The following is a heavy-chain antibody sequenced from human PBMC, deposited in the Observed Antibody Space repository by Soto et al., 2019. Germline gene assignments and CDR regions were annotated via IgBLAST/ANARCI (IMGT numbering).Heavy chain of an antibody. Sequence: GGSLRLSCAASGFTFDDYAMHWVRQAPGKGLEWVSGITWNSGSVGYADSVKGRFTISRDNAKNSLYLQLNSLGAEDTAVYYCASEKYYYGSSGYYLVYYFDYWGLGTLVTVSS. CDR3: ASEKYYYGSSGYYLVYYFDY. D-gene: IGHD3-22*01. V-gene: IGHV3-9*01. J-gene: IGHJ4*02. CDR2: ITWNSGSV. CDR1: GFTFDDYA.